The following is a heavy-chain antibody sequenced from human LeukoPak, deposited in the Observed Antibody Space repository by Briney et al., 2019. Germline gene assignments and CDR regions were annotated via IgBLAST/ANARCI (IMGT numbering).Heavy chain of an antibody. Sequence: GRSLRLFCAASGFTFSSYGMHWVRQAPGKGLEWVAFIRFDGSIKYYAESVKGRFTLSRDNSRNTLYVQMNSLRDEDTAVYYCARDNNSNWLFGDYWGHGTLVTVSS. CDR1: GFTFSSYG. V-gene: IGHV3-30*02. CDR2: IRFDGSIK. CDR3: ARDNNSNWLFGDY. J-gene: IGHJ4*01. D-gene: IGHD3-9*01.